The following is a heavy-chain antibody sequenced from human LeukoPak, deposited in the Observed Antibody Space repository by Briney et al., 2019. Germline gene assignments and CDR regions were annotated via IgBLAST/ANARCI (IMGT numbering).Heavy chain of an antibody. CDR3: ARGDGGLYYFDY. D-gene: IGHD2-8*02. CDR1: GFTFSSFG. J-gene: IGHJ4*02. Sequence: GGSLRLSCAASGFTFSSFGMSWVRQAPGKGLEWVAVISYDGSNKYYADSVRGRFTISRDNSKNTLYLQMNSLRAEDTAVYYCARGDGGLYYFDYWGQGTLVTVSS. V-gene: IGHV3-30*03. CDR2: ISYDGSNK.